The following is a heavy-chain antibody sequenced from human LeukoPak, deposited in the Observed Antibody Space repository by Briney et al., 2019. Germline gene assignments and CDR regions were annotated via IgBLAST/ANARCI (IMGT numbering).Heavy chain of an antibody. J-gene: IGHJ4*02. CDR2: ISSSSSTI. CDR1: GFTFSSHS. CDR3: ARHRSGGSYYEPTDY. D-gene: IGHD1-26*01. V-gene: IGHV3-48*01. Sequence: GGSLRLSCAASGFTFSSHSMNWVRQAPGKGLEWVSYISSSSSTIYYADSVKGRFTISRDNAKNSLYLQMNSLRAEDTAVYYCARHRSGGSYYEPTDYWGQGTLVTVSS.